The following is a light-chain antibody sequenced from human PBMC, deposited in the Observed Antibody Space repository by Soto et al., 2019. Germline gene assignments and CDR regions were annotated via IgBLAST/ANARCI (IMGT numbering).Light chain of an antibody. Sequence: IQLTQSPSSLSASLGDRITVTCRASQKINNFLNWYQQKPGKAPKLLIFLASTLETGVPARFGGSGSGTDFTLTISNVQREDSATYYCQQSLGNPRTFGGGTRVDIQ. CDR3: QQSLGNPRT. CDR1: QKINNF. J-gene: IGKJ4*01. CDR2: LAS. V-gene: IGKV1-39*01.